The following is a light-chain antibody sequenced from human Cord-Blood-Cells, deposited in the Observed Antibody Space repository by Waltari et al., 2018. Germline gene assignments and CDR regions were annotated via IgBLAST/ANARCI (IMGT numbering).Light chain of an antibody. CDR1: QSISSY. V-gene: IGKV1-39*01. CDR3: QQSYSTAWT. Sequence: DIQMTQSPSSLSASVGDRVTITCRASQSISSYLNWYQQKPGKAPKLLIYAASSLQSVTLTISSLQPEDFATYYCQQSYSTAWTFGQGTKVEIK. J-gene: IGKJ1*01. CDR2: AAS.